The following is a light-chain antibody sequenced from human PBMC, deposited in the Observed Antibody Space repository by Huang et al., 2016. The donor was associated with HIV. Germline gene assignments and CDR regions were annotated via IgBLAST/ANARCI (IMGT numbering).Light chain of an antibody. V-gene: IGKV3-20*01. J-gene: IGKJ2*01. CDR2: AAS. CDR1: QRVSSGY. CDR3: QHYGTSLYT. Sequence: IVLTQSPGTLSLYPGERATLSCRASQRVSSGYLAWYQQKPGQPPRLLIDAASSRATGIPDRVSGSGYGTDFTLTISRLEPEDFAVYFCQHYGTSLYTFGQGTKLEIK.